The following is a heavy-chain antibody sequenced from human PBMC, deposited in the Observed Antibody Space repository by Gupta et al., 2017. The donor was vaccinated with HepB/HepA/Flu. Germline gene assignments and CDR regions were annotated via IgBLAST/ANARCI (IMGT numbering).Heavy chain of an antibody. Sequence: EVQLLESGGGLVQPGGSLRLSCAASGFTFSSYAMRSVRQAPGKGLEWVSAISGSGGSTYYADSVKGRFTISRDNSKNTLYLQMNSLRAEDTAVYYCAKGRVVVSNWFDPWGQGTLVTVSS. V-gene: IGHV3-23*01. J-gene: IGHJ5*02. CDR1: GFTFSSYA. CDR2: ISGSGGST. CDR3: AKGRVVVSNWFDP. D-gene: IGHD3-22*01.